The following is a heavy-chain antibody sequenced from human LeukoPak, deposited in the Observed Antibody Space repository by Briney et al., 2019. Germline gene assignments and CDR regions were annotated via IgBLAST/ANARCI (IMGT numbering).Heavy chain of an antibody. D-gene: IGHD3-22*01. CDR1: GFIFNNYG. CDR2: INWNSIRV. V-gene: IGHV3-20*04. CDR3: ARLRNYDSSCYYFEIDS. J-gene: IGHJ4*02. Sequence: GESLRLSCTASGFIFNNYGMSWVRQAPGKGLEWVSGINWNSIRVGYADSVKGRFTISRDNAKNSLYLQMNSLRAEDTAFYYCARLRNYDSSCYYFEIDSWGQGTLVTVSS.